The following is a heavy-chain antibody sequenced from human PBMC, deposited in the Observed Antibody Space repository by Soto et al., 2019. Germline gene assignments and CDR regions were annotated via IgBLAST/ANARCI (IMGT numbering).Heavy chain of an antibody. Sequence: QLQLQESGPGLVKPSETLSLTCTVSGGSISSSSYYWGWIRQPPGKGLEWIGSIYYSGSTYYNPSLKSRVTISVDTSKNQCSLKLSSVTAADTAVYYCARHEGAAVLWFGELQTGDDAFDIWGQGTMVTVSS. V-gene: IGHV4-39*01. CDR3: ARHEGAAVLWFGELQTGDDAFDI. CDR2: IYYSGST. J-gene: IGHJ3*02. CDR1: GGSISSSSYY. D-gene: IGHD3-10*01.